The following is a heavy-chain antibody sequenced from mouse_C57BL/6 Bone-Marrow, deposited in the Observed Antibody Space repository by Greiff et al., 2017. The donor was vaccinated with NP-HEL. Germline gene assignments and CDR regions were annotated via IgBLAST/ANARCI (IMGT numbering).Heavy chain of an antibody. D-gene: IGHD2-1*01. CDR2: ISDGGSYT. CDR3: AREDGNYGY. CDR1: GFTFSSYA. Sequence: EVQLVESGGGLVKPGGSLKLSCAASGFTFSSYAMSWVRQTPEKRLEWVATISDGGSYTYYPDNVKGRFTISRDNAENNLYLQMSHLKSEDTAMYYCAREDGNYGYWGQGTTLTVSS. V-gene: IGHV5-4*01. J-gene: IGHJ2*01.